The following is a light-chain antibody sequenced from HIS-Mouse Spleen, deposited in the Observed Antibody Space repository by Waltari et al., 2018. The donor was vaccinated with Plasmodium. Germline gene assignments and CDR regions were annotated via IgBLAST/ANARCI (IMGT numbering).Light chain of an antibody. CDR1: QSISSW. CDR3: QQYNSYWT. V-gene: IGKV1-5*03. CDR2: KAS. J-gene: IGKJ1*01. Sequence: DIQMTQSPSTLSASVGARVTIPCRASQSISSWLAWYQQKPGKAPKLLIYKASSLERGVPSRFSGSGSGTEFTLTISSLQPDDFATYYCQQYNSYWTFGQGTKVEIK.